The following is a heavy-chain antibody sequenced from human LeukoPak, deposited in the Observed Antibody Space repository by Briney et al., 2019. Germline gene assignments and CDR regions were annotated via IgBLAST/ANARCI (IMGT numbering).Heavy chain of an antibody. D-gene: IGHD6-13*01. CDR1: GFTFNSYA. CDR3: AKFQRIARAGTGPSEYDY. V-gene: IGHV3-23*01. CDR2: ITGSGDST. J-gene: IGHJ4*02. Sequence: GGSLRLSCATYGFTFNSYAMTWVRQAPGKGLEWVSAITGSGDSTYVADSVKGRCTISRDNSKNTLYLQMNSLRAEDTAVYYCAKFQRIARAGTGPSEYDYWGQGTLVTVSS.